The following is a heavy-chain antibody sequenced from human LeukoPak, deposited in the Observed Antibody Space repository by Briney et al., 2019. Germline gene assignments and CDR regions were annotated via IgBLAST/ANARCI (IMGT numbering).Heavy chain of an antibody. CDR2: INPSGGTS. V-gene: IGHV1-46*01. J-gene: IGHJ4*02. D-gene: IGHD3-10*01. Sequence: GASVKVSCKASGYTLTSYYMYWVRQAPGQGLEWMGIINPSGGTSSYAQKFQGRVTMTRDTSTSTVYMELSSLRSEDTAVYYCARAVRQSGGFDYWGQGTLVTVSS. CDR3: ARAVRQSGGFDY. CDR1: GYTLTSYY.